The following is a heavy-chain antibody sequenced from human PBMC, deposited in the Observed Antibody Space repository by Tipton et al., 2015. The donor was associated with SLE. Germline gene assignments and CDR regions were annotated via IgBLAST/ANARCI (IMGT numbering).Heavy chain of an antibody. CDR1: GFTFDDYA. D-gene: IGHD3-22*01. CDR3: AKDQRITMIVGAFDI. J-gene: IGHJ3*02. CDR2: ISWNSGSI. V-gene: IGHV3-9*01. Sequence: SLRLSCAASGFTFDDYAMHWVRQAPGKGLEWVSGISWNSGSIGYADSVKGRFTISRDNAKNPLYLQMNSLRAEDTALYYCAKDQRITMIVGAFDIWGQGTMVTVSS.